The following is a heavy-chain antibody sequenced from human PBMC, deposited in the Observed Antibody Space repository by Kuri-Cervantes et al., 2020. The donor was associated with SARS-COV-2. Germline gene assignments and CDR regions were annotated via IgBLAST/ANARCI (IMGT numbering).Heavy chain of an antibody. CDR3: ARGSSSWDFDY. V-gene: IGHV4-59*01. Sequence: SETLSLTCTVSGGSISSYYWSWIRQPPGKGLEWIGYIYYSGSTNYNPSLKSRVTISVDTSKNQFSLKLSSVTAADTAVYYCARGSSSWDFDYWGQGTPVTVSS. D-gene: IGHD6-13*01. CDR1: GGSISSYY. CDR2: IYYSGST. J-gene: IGHJ4*02.